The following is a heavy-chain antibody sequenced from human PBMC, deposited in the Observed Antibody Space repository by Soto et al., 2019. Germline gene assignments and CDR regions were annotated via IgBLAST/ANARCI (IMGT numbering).Heavy chain of an antibody. J-gene: IGHJ4*02. CDR3: ARDDRDWAYISYSSPRDYYRTIIDY. D-gene: IGHD3-10*01. CDR1: GFTFSSYA. Sequence: QVQLVESGGGVVQPGRSLRLSCAASGFTFSSYAMHWVRQAPGKGLEWVAVISYDGSNKYYADSVKGRFTISRDNSKNTLYLQMNSLRAEDTAVYYCARDDRDWAYISYSSPRDYYRTIIDYWGQGTLVTVSS. V-gene: IGHV3-30-3*01. CDR2: ISYDGSNK.